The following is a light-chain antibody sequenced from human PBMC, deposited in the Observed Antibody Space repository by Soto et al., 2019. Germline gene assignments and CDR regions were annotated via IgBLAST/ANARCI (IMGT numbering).Light chain of an antibody. CDR1: SSDVGGYNY. CDR2: DVS. V-gene: IGLV2-14*03. J-gene: IGLJ1*01. CDR3: NSYTSGTTLV. Sequence: QSALTQPASVSGSPGQSITISCTGTSSDVGGYNYVSWYQQHPGKAPKLMIYDVSNRPSGVSNRFSGSKSGNTASQTISGLQAEDEADYYCNSYTSGTTLVFGTGTKVTVL.